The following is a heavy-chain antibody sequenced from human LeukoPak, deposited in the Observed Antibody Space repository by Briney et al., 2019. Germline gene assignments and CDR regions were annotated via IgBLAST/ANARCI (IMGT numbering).Heavy chain of an antibody. Sequence: GESLKISCKGSGYSFTSYWIGWVRQMPGKGLEWMRIIYPGDSDTRYSPSFQGQVTISADKSISTAYLQWSSLKASDTAMYYCASQVAAAGTTPLGYYYYMDVWGKGTTDTVSS. CDR3: ASQVAAAGTTPLGYYYYMDV. V-gene: IGHV5-51*01. J-gene: IGHJ6*03. CDR1: GYSFTSYW. CDR2: IYPGDSDT. D-gene: IGHD6-13*01.